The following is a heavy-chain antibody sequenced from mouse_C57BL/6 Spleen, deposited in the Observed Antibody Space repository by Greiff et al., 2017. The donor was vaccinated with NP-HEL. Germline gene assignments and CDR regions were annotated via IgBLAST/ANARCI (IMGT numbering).Heavy chain of an antibody. CDR2: IDPNSGGT. CDR3: ARDRVGNYDWYFDV. V-gene: IGHV1-72*01. CDR1: GYTFTSYW. D-gene: IGHD2-1*01. Sequence: QVQLQQPGAELVKPGASVKLSCKASGYTFTSYWMHWVKQRPGRGLEWIGRIDPNSGGTKYNEKFKSKATLTVDKPSSTAYMQLRSLTSEDSAVYYWARDRVGNYDWYFDVWGTGTTVTVSS. J-gene: IGHJ1*03.